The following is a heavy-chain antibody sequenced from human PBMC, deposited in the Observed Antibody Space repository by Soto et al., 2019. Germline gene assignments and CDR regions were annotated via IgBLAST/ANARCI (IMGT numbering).Heavy chain of an antibody. CDR1: GYPFSSYY. CDR3: ARDYDFWSGYHTSGGMDV. CDR2: INPSGGST. V-gene: IGHV1-46*01. Sequence: XPVKVSFNASGYPFSSYYMHWGRQSTGQGLEWMGIINPSGGSTSYAQKFQGRVTMTRDTSTSTVYMELSSLRSEDTAVYYCARDYDFWSGYHTSGGMDVWGQGTTVTVSS. D-gene: IGHD3-3*01. J-gene: IGHJ6*02.